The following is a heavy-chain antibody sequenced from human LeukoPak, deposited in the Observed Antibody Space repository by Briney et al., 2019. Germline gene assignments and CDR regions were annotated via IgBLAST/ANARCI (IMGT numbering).Heavy chain of an antibody. D-gene: IGHD3-22*01. CDR1: GGSISSGGYY. V-gene: IGHV4-61*02. Sequence: SQTLSLTCTVSGGSISSGGYYWSWIRQPAGKGLEWIGRIYTSGSTNYNPSLKGRVTMSVDTSKNQFSLKLSSVTAADTAVYYCARDYYEQFDYWGQGTLVTVSS. CDR3: ARDYYEQFDY. J-gene: IGHJ4*02. CDR2: IYTSGST.